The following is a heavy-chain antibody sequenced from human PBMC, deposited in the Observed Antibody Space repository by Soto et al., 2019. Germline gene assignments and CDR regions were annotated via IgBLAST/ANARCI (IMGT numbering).Heavy chain of an antibody. J-gene: IGHJ6*02. CDR3: ARDLSSSSGSYYYYYGMGV. CDR1: GFTLSNYG. Sequence: GGSLRLSCAASGFTLSNYGMHWVRQAPGKGLKWVAVLWSAGNNEYYADSVKGRFTISRDSSKNTVYLQMNSLRAEDTAVYYCARDLSSSSGSYYYYYGMGVWGQGTTVTVSS. CDR2: LWSAGNNE. V-gene: IGHV3-33*01. D-gene: IGHD6-6*01.